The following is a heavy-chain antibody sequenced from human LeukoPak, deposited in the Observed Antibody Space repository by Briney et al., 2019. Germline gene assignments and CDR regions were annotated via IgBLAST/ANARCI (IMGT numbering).Heavy chain of an antibody. CDR2: ISGSGGST. D-gene: IGHD3-9*01. J-gene: IGHJ5*02. CDR1: GFTFSSYA. Sequence: QPGGSLRLSCAASGFTFSSYAMSWVRQAPGKGLEWVSAISGSGGSTYYADSVKGRFTISRDNSKNTLSLQMNSLRAEDTAVYYCAKDPIADYDILTGRFDPWGQGTLVTVSS. V-gene: IGHV3-23*01. CDR3: AKDPIADYDILTGRFDP.